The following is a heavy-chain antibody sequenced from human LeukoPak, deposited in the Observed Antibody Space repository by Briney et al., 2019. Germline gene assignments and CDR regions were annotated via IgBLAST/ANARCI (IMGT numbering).Heavy chain of an antibody. V-gene: IGHV3-7*01. J-gene: IGHJ4*02. CDR3: AKDKGHSSNRFDY. D-gene: IGHD6-13*01. Sequence: GGSLRLSCAASGFTFSNFWMGWVRQAPGKGLEWVADIKQDGSEKRYVDPVKGRFTISRDNAKNSLYLQMNSLRAEDTGVYYCAKDKGHSSNRFDYWGQGTLVTVSS. CDR2: IKQDGSEK. CDR1: GFTFSNFW.